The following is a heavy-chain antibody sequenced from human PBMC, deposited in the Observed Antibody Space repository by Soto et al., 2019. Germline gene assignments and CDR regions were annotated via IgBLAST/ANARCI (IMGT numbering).Heavy chain of an antibody. V-gene: IGHV5-51*01. CDR3: VGPNFGALTNFDF. D-gene: IGHD3-16*01. Sequence: GESLKISCKGSGYIFTNYWIGWVRQMPGKGLEWMGIIYPGDSDTKYSPSFEGQVTVSADESISTAYLQWNTLKASDTAMYYCVGPNFGALTNFDFWGQGTLVTVSS. CDR1: GYIFTNYW. CDR2: IYPGDSDT. J-gene: IGHJ4*02.